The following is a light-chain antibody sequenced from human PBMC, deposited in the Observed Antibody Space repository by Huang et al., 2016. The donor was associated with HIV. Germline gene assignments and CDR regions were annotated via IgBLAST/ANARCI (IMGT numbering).Light chain of an antibody. Sequence: EIVMTQSPATLSVSPGERATLSCRASQSVSSNLAWYQQKPGQAPRHRIYGASTRATGIPARFSGSGSGTEFTRIISSLQSEDFAVYYCQQYNNWPPLLTFGGGTKVEIK. CDR1: QSVSSN. CDR3: QQYNNWPPLLT. J-gene: IGKJ4*01. V-gene: IGKV3-15*01. CDR2: GAS.